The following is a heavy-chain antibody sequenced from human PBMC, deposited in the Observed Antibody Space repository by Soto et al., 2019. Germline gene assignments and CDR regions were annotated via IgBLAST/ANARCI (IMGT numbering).Heavy chain of an antibody. CDR2: ISYDGSNK. CDR1: GFTFSSYA. Sequence: QVQLVESGGGVVQPGRSLRLSCAASGFTFSSYAMHWVRQAPGKGLEWVAVISYDGSNKYYADSVKGRFTISRDNSKNTLYLQMNSLRAEDTAVYYCARDDRGWIQLWLPGWFDPWGQGTLVTVSS. V-gene: IGHV3-30-3*01. D-gene: IGHD5-18*01. CDR3: ARDDRGWIQLWLPGWFDP. J-gene: IGHJ5*02.